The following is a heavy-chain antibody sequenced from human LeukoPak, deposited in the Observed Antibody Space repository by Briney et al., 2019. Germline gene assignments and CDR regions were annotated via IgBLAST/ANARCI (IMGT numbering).Heavy chain of an antibody. D-gene: IGHD5-18*01. CDR2: IRPSGDRT. CDR1: GFTFSSNA. V-gene: IGHV3-23*01. Sequence: GGSLRLSCAASGFTFSSNAMSWVRQAPGKGLEWVSSIRPSGDRTYYADSVKGRFTISRDNSKNTLYLQMNSLRAEDTAVYYCAKDNNRAKSYWGQGTLVTVSS. J-gene: IGHJ4*02. CDR3: AKDNNRAKSY.